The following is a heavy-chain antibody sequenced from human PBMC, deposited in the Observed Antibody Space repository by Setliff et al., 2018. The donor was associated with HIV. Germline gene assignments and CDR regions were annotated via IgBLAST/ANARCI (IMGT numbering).Heavy chain of an antibody. CDR3: AREGKFRYYYYMDV. J-gene: IGHJ6*03. Sequence: ASVKVSCKASGYTFTSYVMHWVRQAPGQRLEWMGWINAGNGNTKYSQKFQGRVTFTRDTSASTAYMELRSLRSEDTAVYYCAREGKFRYYYYMDVWGKGTTVTVSS. V-gene: IGHV1-3*01. CDR1: GYTFTSYV. CDR2: INAGNGNT. D-gene: IGHD3-10*01.